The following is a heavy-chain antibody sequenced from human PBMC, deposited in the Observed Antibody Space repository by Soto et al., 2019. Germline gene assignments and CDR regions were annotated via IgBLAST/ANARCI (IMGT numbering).Heavy chain of an antibody. CDR1: GYTFTSYG. CDR3: ARVGRHYDFWSPYNWFDP. Sequence: GASVKVSCKASGYTFTSYGISWVRQAPGQGLEWMGWISAYNGNTNYAQKLQGRVTMTTDTSTSTAYMELRSLRSDDTAVYYCARVGRHYDFWSPYNWFDPWGQGTLVTVSS. V-gene: IGHV1-18*01. J-gene: IGHJ5*02. D-gene: IGHD3-3*01. CDR2: ISAYNGNT.